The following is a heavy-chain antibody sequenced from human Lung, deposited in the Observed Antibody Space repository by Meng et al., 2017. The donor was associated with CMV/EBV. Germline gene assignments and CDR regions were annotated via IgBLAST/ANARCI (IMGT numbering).Heavy chain of an antibody. Sequence: RESGPGPVSLSQTRCPTCPVSGGSISRGGYYWSWIRQHPGKGLEWIGYIHSSGSTYYNPSLRSRLTISVDTSKNQFSLKLSSVTAADTAVYYCARASYGSGSSLGESWFDPWGQGTLVTVSS. CDR2: IHSSGST. V-gene: IGHV4-31*03. CDR1: GGSISRGGYY. D-gene: IGHD3-10*01. CDR3: ARASYGSGSSLGESWFDP. J-gene: IGHJ5*02.